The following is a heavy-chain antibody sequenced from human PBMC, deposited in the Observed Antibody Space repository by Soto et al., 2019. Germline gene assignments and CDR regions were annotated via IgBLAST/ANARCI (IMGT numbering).Heavy chain of an antibody. Sequence: QVQLVESGGGVVQPGRSLRLACAASGFSFSTTGMHWVRQAPGKGLEGVAMITHDGGAKYYADSVKGRFTISRDNSKNTLYLQMNSLRPEDTAVYYCAKDIYSSDWFHYFDSWGQGTLVTVSS. CDR3: AKDIYSSDWFHYFDS. J-gene: IGHJ5*01. V-gene: IGHV3-30*18. CDR2: ITHDGGAK. CDR1: GFSFSTTG. D-gene: IGHD6-19*01.